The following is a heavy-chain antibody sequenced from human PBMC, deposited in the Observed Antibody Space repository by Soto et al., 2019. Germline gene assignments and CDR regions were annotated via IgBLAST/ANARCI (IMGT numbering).Heavy chain of an antibody. J-gene: IGHJ4*02. Sequence: EVQLLASGGGLLQPGGSLRLSCAASGFTFSSYAMSWVRQAPGKGLEWVSAISGSGGSTYYADSVKGRFTISRDNSKTTLYLQMNSLRAEDTAVYYCAKERVDYGDYDYWGQGTLVTVSA. V-gene: IGHV3-23*01. CDR1: GFTFSSYA. CDR2: ISGSGGST. D-gene: IGHD4-17*01. CDR3: AKERVDYGDYDY.